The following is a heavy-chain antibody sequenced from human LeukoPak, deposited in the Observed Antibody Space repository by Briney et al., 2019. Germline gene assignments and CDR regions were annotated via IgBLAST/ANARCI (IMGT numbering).Heavy chain of an antibody. CDR3: ARRITIFGDPPSYYFNY. CDR1: GYSFTSYW. J-gene: IGHJ4*02. V-gene: IGHV5-51*01. CDR2: IYPGDSDT. Sequence: GESLKISCKGSGYSFTSYWIGWVRQMPGKGLEWMGIIYPGDSDTRYSPSFQGQVTISADKSISTAYLQWSSLKASDTAMYYCARRITIFGDPPSYYFNYWGQGTLVTVSS. D-gene: IGHD3-3*01.